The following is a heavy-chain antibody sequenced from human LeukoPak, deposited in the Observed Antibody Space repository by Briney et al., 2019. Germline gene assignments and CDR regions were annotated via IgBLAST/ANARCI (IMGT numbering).Heavy chain of an antibody. V-gene: IGHV4-4*07. J-gene: IGHJ6*03. CDR2: IFTSGST. CDR1: GGSISSYY. CDR3: ARESSGNYYNPLGYMDV. Sequence: SETLSLTCTASGGSISSYYWNWIRQPAGKGLEWIGRIFTSGSTNYYPKFKSRVTMSVDTSTNQFSLNLSSVTAEDTAVYYCARESSGNYYNPLGYMDVWGKGTPVTVS. D-gene: IGHD3-10*01.